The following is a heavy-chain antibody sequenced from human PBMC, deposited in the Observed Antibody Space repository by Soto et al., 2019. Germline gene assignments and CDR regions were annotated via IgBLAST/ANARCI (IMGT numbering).Heavy chain of an antibody. Sequence: GASVKVSCKASGGTFSSYTISWVRQAPGQGLEWMGGIIPIFGTANYAQKFQGRVTITADESTSTAYMELSSLRSEDTAVYYCARDGTHYYDSSGYLYYFDYWGQGTLVTVSS. D-gene: IGHD3-22*01. CDR2: IIPIFGTA. V-gene: IGHV1-69*13. CDR3: ARDGTHYYDSSGYLYYFDY. J-gene: IGHJ4*02. CDR1: GGTFSSYT.